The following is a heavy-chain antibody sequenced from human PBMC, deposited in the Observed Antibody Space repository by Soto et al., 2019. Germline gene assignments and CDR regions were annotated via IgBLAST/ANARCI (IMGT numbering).Heavy chain of an antibody. Sequence: PSETLSLTCTVSGGYVNSLYWSWIRQPAGKGLEWIGRIYSSGSTNYNPSLKSRLTMSLDTSKNQVSLTLNSVTAADTAVYYCARDTGFGGPAGNYYFDFWGQGSLVTVS. V-gene: IGHV4-4*07. D-gene: IGHD5-12*01. CDR1: GGYVNSLY. J-gene: IGHJ4*02. CDR3: ARDTGFGGPAGNYYFDF. CDR2: IYSSGST.